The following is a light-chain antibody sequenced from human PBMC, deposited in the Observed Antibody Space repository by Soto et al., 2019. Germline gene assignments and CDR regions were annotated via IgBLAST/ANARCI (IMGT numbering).Light chain of an antibody. Sequence: VLTLTPGTLSLSLGEGAHLSCRASQSVSTNLAWYQQKPGHAPRLLIYGASSRATGVPDRFSGSGSGTFFTLTITSLEPEDFAVYNCQQYDFGGGTKGDIK. CDR1: QSVSTN. CDR3: QQYD. CDR2: GAS. V-gene: IGKV3-20*01. J-gene: IGKJ4*01.